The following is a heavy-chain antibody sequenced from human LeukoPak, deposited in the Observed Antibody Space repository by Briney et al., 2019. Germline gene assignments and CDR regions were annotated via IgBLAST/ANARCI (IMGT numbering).Heavy chain of an antibody. J-gene: IGHJ5*02. D-gene: IGHD4-17*01. CDR3: AQTPHDYGAYNWFDP. Sequence: PGGSLRLSCTTSGITFTSSAMSWVRQVPGKGLEWVSTISGSGGKTSYADSVKGRFTVSRDSSKSTLYLQMTSLRAEDTAIYYCAQTPHDYGAYNWFDPWGQGTLLTVSS. CDR2: ISGSGGKT. V-gene: IGHV3-23*01. CDR1: GITFTSSA.